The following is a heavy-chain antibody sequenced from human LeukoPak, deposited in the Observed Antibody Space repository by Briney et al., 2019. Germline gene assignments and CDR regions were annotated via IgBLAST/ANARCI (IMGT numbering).Heavy chain of an antibody. Sequence: SVKLSSKASGGTFSSYAISWVRQAPGQGLEWMGGIIPIFGTANYAQKFQGRVTITTDESTSTAYMELSSLRSEDTAVYYCARPGSGSKYYYMDVWGKGTTVTVSS. J-gene: IGHJ6*03. CDR1: GGTFSSYA. CDR2: IIPIFGTA. CDR3: ARPGSGSKYYYMDV. V-gene: IGHV1-69*05. D-gene: IGHD3-10*01.